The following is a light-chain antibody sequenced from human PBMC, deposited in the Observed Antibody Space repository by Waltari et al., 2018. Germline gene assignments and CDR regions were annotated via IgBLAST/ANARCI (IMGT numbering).Light chain of an antibody. CDR1: SGHSSYA. CDR2: VSSAGSH. CDR3: QTWDTGTHVV. J-gene: IGLJ2*01. V-gene: IGLV4-69*01. Sequence: QVVLTQSPSASASLGASVKLTCTLRSGHSSYAIAWHQPQPEKGPRYLMKVSSAGSHQKGDGMPDRVSGSSSGTGRYLTISSVQSGDEADYYCQTWDTGTHVVFGGGTKLTVL.